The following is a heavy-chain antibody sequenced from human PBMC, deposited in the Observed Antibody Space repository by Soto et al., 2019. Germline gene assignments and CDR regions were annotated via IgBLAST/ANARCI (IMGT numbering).Heavy chain of an antibody. CDR3: ARGNTWTGDI. J-gene: IGHJ3*02. D-gene: IGHD1-1*01. CDR1: GFTFSTYS. CDR2: ISGRSNTV. V-gene: IGHV3-48*02. Sequence: EVQLVESGGGLVQPGGSLRLSCVASGFTFSTYSMNWVRQATGKGLEWLSYISGRSNTVYYADSLKGRFTISRDNANNVLYLQMNSLRDEDTAVYYCARGNTWTGDIWGQGTTVTVSS.